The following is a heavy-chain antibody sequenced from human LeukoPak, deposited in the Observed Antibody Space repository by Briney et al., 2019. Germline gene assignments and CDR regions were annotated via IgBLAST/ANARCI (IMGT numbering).Heavy chain of an antibody. CDR2: ISAYNGNT. CDR1: GYTFTSYG. V-gene: IGHV1-18*01. CDR3: ARGLRVYSSSSRAFDI. D-gene: IGHD6-6*01. J-gene: IGHJ3*02. Sequence: EASVKVSCKASGYTFTSYGISWVRQAPGQGLEWMGWISAYNGNTNYAQKLQGRVTMTTDTSTSTAYMELRSLRSDDTAVYYCARGLRVYSSSSRAFDIWGQGTMVTVSS.